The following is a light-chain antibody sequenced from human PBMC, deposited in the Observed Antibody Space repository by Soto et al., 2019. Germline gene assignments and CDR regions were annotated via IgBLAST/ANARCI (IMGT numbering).Light chain of an antibody. Sequence: EIVMTQSPATLSVSPGQRAALSCRASQSVSSNLAWHQQKPGQAPRLLLYGASTRATGIPARFSGSGSGTEFTLTISSLQSEDFAVYYCQQYNNWPLTFGGGTKVEIK. CDR2: GAS. CDR1: QSVSSN. J-gene: IGKJ4*01. CDR3: QQYNNWPLT. V-gene: IGKV3-15*01.